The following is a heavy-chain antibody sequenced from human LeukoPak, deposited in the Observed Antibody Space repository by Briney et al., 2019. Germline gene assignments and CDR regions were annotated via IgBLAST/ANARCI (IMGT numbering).Heavy chain of an antibody. CDR3: AKADTRWELLLDFDY. V-gene: IGHV3-33*06. J-gene: IGHJ4*02. CDR1: GFTFSYYG. Sequence: PGGSLRLSCATSGFTFSYYGIHWVRQAPGKGLEWVAVMWSDGIRKYYTDSVKGRFTVSRDTSKNTQYLEMSSLRVEDTAVYYCAKADTRWELLLDFDYWGQGTLVTVSS. D-gene: IGHD1-26*01. CDR2: MWSDGIRK.